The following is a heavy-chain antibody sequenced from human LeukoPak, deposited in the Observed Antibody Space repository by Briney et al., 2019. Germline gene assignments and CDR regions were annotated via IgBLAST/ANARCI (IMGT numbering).Heavy chain of an antibody. CDR3: AKGLGRYYYYYYMDV. CDR2: ISWDGGST. Sequence: GGSLRLSCAASGFTFDDYAMHWVRQAPGKGLEWVSLISWDGGSTYYADSVKGRFTISRDNSKNSLYLQMNSLRAEDTALYYCAKGLGRYYYYYYMDVWGKGTPVTVSS. J-gene: IGHJ6*03. D-gene: IGHD3-10*01. CDR1: GFTFDDYA. V-gene: IGHV3-43D*03.